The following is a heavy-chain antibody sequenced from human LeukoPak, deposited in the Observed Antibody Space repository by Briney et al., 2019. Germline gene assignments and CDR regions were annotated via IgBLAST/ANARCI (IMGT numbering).Heavy chain of an antibody. Sequence: GGSLRLSCAASGFTFSSYSMNWVRQAPGKGLEWVSSISSSSSYIYYADSVKGLFTISRDNAKNSLYLQMNSLRAEDTAVYYCASDPSSGSYYYYYGMDVWGQGTTVTVPS. J-gene: IGHJ6*02. V-gene: IGHV3-21*01. CDR2: ISSSSSYI. D-gene: IGHD2/OR15-2a*01. CDR3: ASDPSSGSYYYYYGMDV. CDR1: GFTFSSYS.